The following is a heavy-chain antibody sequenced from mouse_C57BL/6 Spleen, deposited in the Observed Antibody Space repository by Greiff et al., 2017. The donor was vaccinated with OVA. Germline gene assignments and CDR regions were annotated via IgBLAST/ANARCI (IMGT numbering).Heavy chain of an antibody. CDR3: ARHDTYYYGSSYAMDY. CDR2: FYPGSGSI. D-gene: IGHD1-1*01. CDR1: GYTFTEYT. V-gene: IGHV1-62-2*01. J-gene: IGHJ4*01. Sequence: VMLVESGAELVKPGASVKLSCKASGYTFTEYTIHWVKQRSGQGLEWIGWFYPGSGSIKYNEKFKDKATLTADKSSSTVYMELSRLTSEDSAVYFCARHDTYYYGSSYAMDYWGQGTSVTVSS.